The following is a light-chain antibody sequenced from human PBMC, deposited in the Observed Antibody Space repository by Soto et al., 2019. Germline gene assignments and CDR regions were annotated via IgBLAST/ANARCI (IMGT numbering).Light chain of an antibody. CDR1: SSDVGGYNY. Sequence: QSALTQPASVSGSPGQSITISCTGTSSDVGGYNYVSWYQQHPGKAPKLMIYEVSNRPSGVSNRFSGSKSGNTASLTISGRQAEGGRDYFCGSYTSRGAEYVFATGAKVSVL. J-gene: IGLJ1*01. CDR3: GSYTSRGAEYV. CDR2: EVS. V-gene: IGLV2-14*01.